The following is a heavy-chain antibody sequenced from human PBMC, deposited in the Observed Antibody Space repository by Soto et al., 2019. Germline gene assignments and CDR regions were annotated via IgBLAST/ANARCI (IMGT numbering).Heavy chain of an antibody. CDR1: GFTFDDGS. CDR2: ISWDSGTI. D-gene: IGHD5-12*01. J-gene: IGHJ5*02. CDR3: VQGRYPTMASPLDH. Sequence: EVQLVESGGGLVQPGTSLRLSCVASGFTFDDGSMHWVRQAPGKGLEWVSGISWDSGTIGYADSVKGRFSISRDGAKNSLYLQMNSLRVEDAALYYCVQGRYPTMASPLDHWGQGTLVTVSS. V-gene: IGHV3-9*01.